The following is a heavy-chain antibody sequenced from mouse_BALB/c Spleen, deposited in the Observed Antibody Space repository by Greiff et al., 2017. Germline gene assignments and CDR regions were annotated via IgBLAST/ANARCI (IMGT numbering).Heavy chain of an antibody. Sequence: EVQLQQSGPELVKPGASVKMSCKASGYTFTSYVMHWVKQKPGQGLEWIGYINPYNDGTKYNEKFKGKATLTSDKSSSTAYMELSSLTSEDSAVYYCARGRRITSYAMDYWGQGTSVTVSS. V-gene: IGHV1-14*01. CDR1: GYTFTSYV. J-gene: IGHJ4*01. CDR2: INPYNDGT. CDR3: ARGRRITSYAMDY. D-gene: IGHD1-1*01.